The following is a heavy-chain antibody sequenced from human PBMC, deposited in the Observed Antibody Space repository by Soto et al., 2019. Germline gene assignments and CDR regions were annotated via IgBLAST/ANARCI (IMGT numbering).Heavy chain of an antibody. J-gene: IGHJ6*02. CDR2: ISAHDGKT. D-gene: IGHD3-10*01. V-gene: IGHV1-18*01. CDR3: AREKTLVRGVIINYYGMDV. Sequence: ASVKVSCKASGYTLTSYTLSWVRQAPGQGPEWMGWISAHDGKTNYAQNLQGRVTMNTDTSTNTAYMELRSLRSDDTAVYYCAREKTLVRGVIINYYGMDVWGQGTRVTVSS. CDR1: GYTLTSYT.